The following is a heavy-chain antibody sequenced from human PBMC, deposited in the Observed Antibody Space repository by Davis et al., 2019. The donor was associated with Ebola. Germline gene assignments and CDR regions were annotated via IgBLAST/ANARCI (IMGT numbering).Heavy chain of an antibody. CDR2: ISGYDGDT. CDR1: GYTFTNYG. D-gene: IGHD2-8*01. V-gene: IGHV1-18*01. CDR3: VRSGVRGYYNGMDV. J-gene: IGHJ6*02. Sequence: ASVKVSCKASGYTFTNYGLSWVRQAPGQGLEWMGWISGYDGDTVFAQKFQGRVTMTRNTSTSTAYMELSSLRSEDTAVYYCVRSGVRGYYNGMDVWGQGTTVSVSS.